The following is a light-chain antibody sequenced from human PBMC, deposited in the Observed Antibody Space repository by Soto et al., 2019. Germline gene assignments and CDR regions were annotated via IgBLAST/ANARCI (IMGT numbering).Light chain of an antibody. CDR1: SSDIGGYNY. CDR2: DVT. Sequence: QSVLTQPRSASGSPGQSVTISCTGTSSDIGGYNYVSWYQQHPGKAPKLMIYDVTKRPSGVPDRFSGSTSGNTASLTISGLLAEDEADYYCCSYAGSYSYVFGTGTKV. CDR3: CSYAGSYSYV. V-gene: IGLV2-11*01. J-gene: IGLJ1*01.